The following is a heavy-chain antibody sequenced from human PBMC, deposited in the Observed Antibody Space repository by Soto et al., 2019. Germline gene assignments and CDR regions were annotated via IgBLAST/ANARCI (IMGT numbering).Heavy chain of an antibody. CDR1: GGSFSSYY. Sequence: SETLSLTCAVSGGSFSSYYWTWIRQPPEKGLEWIGEITHRGSTNYNPSLKSRVTMSVDTSKNQFSLKVTSVTAADTAVYFCARGTEQLARWQQHLDPWGKGTLVTVSS. V-gene: IGHV4-34*01. CDR3: ARGTEQLARWQQHLDP. CDR2: ITHRGST. J-gene: IGHJ5*02. D-gene: IGHD6-13*01.